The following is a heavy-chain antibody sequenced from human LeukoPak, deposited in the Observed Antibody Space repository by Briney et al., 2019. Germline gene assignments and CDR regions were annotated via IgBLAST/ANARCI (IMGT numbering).Heavy chain of an antibody. Sequence: RRASVKVSCKASGYTFTSYDINWVRQATGQGLEWMGWMNPNSGNTGYAQKFQGRVTMTRNTSISTAYMGLSSLGSDDTAVYYCVADPYYDGSGPPRWFDPWGQGTLVTVSS. CDR1: GYTFTSYD. D-gene: IGHD3-22*01. CDR2: MNPNSGNT. CDR3: VADPYYDGSGPPRWFDP. V-gene: IGHV1-8*01. J-gene: IGHJ5*02.